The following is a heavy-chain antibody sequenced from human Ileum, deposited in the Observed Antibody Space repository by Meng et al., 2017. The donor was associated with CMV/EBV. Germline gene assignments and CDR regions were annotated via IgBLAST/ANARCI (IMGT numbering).Heavy chain of an antibody. V-gene: IGHV4-39*07. CDR1: GGSSSSSSYY. J-gene: IGHJ5*02. CDR2: IYYSGST. CDR3: ARESLEWNKVYDP. Sequence: GSLRPSCTVSGGSSSSSSYYWGWNRQPPGKGLEWFGSIYYSGSTYYNPSLKSRVTISVDTSQNQFSLKLSSVTAADTAVYYCARESLEWNKVYDPWGQRTLVHVSS. D-gene: IGHD1/OR15-1a*01.